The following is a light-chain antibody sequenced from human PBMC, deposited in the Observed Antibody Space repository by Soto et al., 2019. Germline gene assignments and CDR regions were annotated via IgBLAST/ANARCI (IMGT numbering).Light chain of an antibody. CDR1: SSDVGGYNY. J-gene: IGLJ1*01. CDR3: SSYTSSTSLDV. V-gene: IGLV2-14*01. CDR2: EVS. Sequence: QSVVTQPASVSGYPGQSITISCTGTSSDVGGYNYVSWYQQHPGKAPKLMIYEVSNRPSGVSIRFSGSKSGNTASLTISGLQAEDEDDYYCSSYTSSTSLDVFGTGTKVTVL.